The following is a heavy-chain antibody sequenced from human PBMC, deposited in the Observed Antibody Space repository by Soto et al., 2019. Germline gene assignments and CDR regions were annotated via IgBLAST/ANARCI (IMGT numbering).Heavy chain of an antibody. CDR3: ARDRRGNCSSTSCRYYYYYGMDV. D-gene: IGHD2-2*01. CDR2: INHSGST. CDR1: GGSFSGYY. V-gene: IGHV4-34*01. J-gene: IGHJ6*02. Sequence: QVQLQQWGAGLLKPSETLSLTCAVYGGSFSGYYWSWIRQPPGKGLEWIGEINHSGSTNYNPSLKSRFTISVDTSKNQFSLKLSSVTAADTAVYYCARDRRGNCSSTSCRYYYYYGMDVWGQGTTVTVSS.